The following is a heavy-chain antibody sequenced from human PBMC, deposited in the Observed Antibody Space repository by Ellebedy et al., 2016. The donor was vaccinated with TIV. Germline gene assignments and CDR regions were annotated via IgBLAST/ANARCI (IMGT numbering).Heavy chain of an antibody. J-gene: IGHJ4*02. Sequence: SETLSLTCTVSGGSISSYYWSWIRQPPGKGLEWIGFIHYSGSANNNPSLQSRVTISVDTSNNQVSLNVNSVTAADTAVYYCARYRYGEYFRGWDYWGQGTLVTVSS. D-gene: IGHD4-17*01. CDR3: ARYRYGEYFRGWDY. V-gene: IGHV4-59*01. CDR1: GGSISSYY. CDR2: IHYSGSA.